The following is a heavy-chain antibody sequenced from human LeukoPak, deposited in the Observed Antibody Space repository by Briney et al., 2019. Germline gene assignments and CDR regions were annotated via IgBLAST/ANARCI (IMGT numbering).Heavy chain of an antibody. CDR3: ARDPVVAAVYYYYGMDV. V-gene: IGHV1-3*01. D-gene: IGHD2-15*01. J-gene: IGHJ6*02. CDR2: INAGNGNT. CDR1: GYTFTSYA. Sequence: ASVKVSCKASGYTFTSYAMHWVRQAPGQRLEWVGWINAGNGNTKYSQKFQGRVTITRDTSASTAYMELSSLRSEDTAVYYCARDPVVAAVYYYYGMDVWGQGTTVTVSS.